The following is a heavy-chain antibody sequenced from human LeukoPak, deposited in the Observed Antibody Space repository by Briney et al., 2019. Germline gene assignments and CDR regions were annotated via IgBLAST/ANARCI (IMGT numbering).Heavy chain of an antibody. D-gene: IGHD2-15*01. J-gene: IGHJ3*02. V-gene: IGHV4-34*01. CDR2: ISQCGTT. CDR3: ARHLRDCSGGNCYPGAFDI. Sequence: SETLSLTCAVCGGSFSDFYWNWIRQPPGKGLEWIVDISQCGTTNSNPSLKTRVTVSVDTSKNRFSLKLSSVTAADTAVYYCARHLRDCSGGNCYPGAFDIWGQGTMVTVSS. CDR1: GGSFSDFY.